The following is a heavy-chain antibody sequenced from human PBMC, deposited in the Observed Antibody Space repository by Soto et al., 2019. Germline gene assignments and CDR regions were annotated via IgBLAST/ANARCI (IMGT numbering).Heavy chain of an antibody. D-gene: IGHD6-19*01. Sequence: GGSLRLSCAASGFTFSSYSMNWVRQAPGKGLEWVSYISSSSSTIYYADSVKGRFTISRDNAKNSLYLQMNSLRAEDTAVYYCARDRGSGWLYYFDYWGQGTLVTVSS. CDR1: GFTFSSYS. J-gene: IGHJ4*02. CDR3: ARDRGSGWLYYFDY. CDR2: ISSSSSTI. V-gene: IGHV3-48*01.